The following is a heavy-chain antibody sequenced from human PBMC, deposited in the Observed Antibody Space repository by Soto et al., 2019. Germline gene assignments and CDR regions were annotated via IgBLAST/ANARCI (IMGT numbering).Heavy chain of an antibody. D-gene: IGHD1-1*01. Sequence: QVTLEESGPTRVKPTQTLTLTCTFSGFSLATSGVGVGWVRQPPGKALERLALIYWDDDKRYSPSLRSRLTVTKDTSVNPVVLPMPHMAPVDTATYYCAHRVGLQGNWNGGYFDFWGQGALVTVSS. CDR2: IYWDDDK. V-gene: IGHV2-5*02. CDR1: GFSLATSGVG. J-gene: IGHJ4*02. CDR3: AHRVGLQGNWNGGYFDF.